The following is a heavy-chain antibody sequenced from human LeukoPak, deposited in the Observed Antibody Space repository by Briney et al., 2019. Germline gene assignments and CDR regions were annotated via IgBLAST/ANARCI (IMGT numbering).Heavy chain of an antibody. J-gene: IGHJ6*02. Sequence: ASVKVSCKASGYTFTSHDIDWVRQATEQGLEYMGWMNPNSGNTGYAQKFQGRVTMTRNTSINTAYMELSGLRSEDTAVYYCARGLVRGRFGMDVWGQGATVTVSS. D-gene: IGHD3-10*01. V-gene: IGHV1-8*01. CDR3: ARGLVRGRFGMDV. CDR1: GYTFTSHD. CDR2: MNPNSGNT.